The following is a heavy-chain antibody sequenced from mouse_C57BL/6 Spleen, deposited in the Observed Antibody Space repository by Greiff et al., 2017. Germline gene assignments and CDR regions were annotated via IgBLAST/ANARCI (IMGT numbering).Heavy chain of an antibody. CDR3: ARSCSRFEN. Sequence: QVQLQQPGAELVMPGASVKLSCKASGYTFTSYWMHWVKQRPGQGLEWIGEIDPSDSYTNYNQKFKGKSTLTVDKSSSTAYMQLSSLTSEDSAVYYCARSCSRFENWGQGTLVTVSA. CDR2: IDPSDSYT. J-gene: IGHJ3*01. V-gene: IGHV1-69*01. CDR1: GYTFTSYW.